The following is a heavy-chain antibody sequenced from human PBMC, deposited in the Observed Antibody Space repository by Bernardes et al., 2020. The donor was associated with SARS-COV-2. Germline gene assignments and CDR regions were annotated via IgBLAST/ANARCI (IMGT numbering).Heavy chain of an antibody. CDR1: GFMLSRYW. CDR2: IKEDGSEK. V-gene: IGHV3-7*01. J-gene: IGHJ4*02. CDR3: ARDSPAELNDSGFHY. D-gene: IGHD3-22*01. Sequence: GGSLRLSCEASGFMLSRYWMSWVRQAPGKGLEWVANIKEDGSEKNYVDSVKGRFTISRDNAKNLLYLHMSSLRAEDTAVYYCARDSPAELNDSGFHYWGQGTLVTVSS.